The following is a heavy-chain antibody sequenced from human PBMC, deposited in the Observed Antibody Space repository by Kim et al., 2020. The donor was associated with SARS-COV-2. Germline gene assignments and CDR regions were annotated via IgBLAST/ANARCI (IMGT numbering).Heavy chain of an antibody. CDR1: GFTFSGSA. CDR2: ITSKANSYAT. Sequence: GGSLRLSCAASGFTFSGSAVHWVRQVSGKGLEWVGHITSKANSYATAYAASVKGRFTISRDDSKNTASLQMNSLKIEDTAVYYCTTQNGDYNTPLDYWGQGTLVTVSS. V-gene: IGHV3-73*01. D-gene: IGHD4-17*01. CDR3: TTQNGDYNTPLDY. J-gene: IGHJ4*02.